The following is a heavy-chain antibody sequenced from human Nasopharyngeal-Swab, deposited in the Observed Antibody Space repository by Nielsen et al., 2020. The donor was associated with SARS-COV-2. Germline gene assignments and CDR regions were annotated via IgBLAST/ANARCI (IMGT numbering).Heavy chain of an antibody. CDR2: IYPSDSDT. V-gene: IGHV5-51*01. CDR1: GYTFSSYW. J-gene: IGHJ5*02. Sequence: GESLKISCQGSGYTFSSYWIAWVRQMPGKGLEWMGMIYPSDSDTRYSPYFQGQVTMSVDNSINTAYLHWSSLKASDTAMYYCARHGGFCSSTNCYGGWFDPWGQGTQVIVSS. CDR3: ARHGGFCSSTNCYGGWFDP. D-gene: IGHD2-2*01.